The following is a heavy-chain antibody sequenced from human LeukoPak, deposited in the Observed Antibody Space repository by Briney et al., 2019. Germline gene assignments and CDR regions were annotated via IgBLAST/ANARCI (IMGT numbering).Heavy chain of an antibody. CDR2: INVNGGGT. D-gene: IGHD5-12*01. V-gene: IGHV3-23*01. J-gene: IGHJ5*02. Sequence: GGSLRLSCAASGFSFSSYELNWVRQAPGKGLEWVSTINVNGGGTYYADSVKGRLTISRDNSKNSLFLQMSSLRAEDTAVYYCAKAFSAYENWPTSWFDPWGQGTLVTVSS. CDR3: AKAFSAYENWPTSWFDP. CDR1: GFSFSSYE.